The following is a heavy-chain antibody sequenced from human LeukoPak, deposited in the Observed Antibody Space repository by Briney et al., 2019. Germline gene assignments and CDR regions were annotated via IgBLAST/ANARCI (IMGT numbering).Heavy chain of an antibody. CDR2: IKQDGSEK. Sequence: QPGGSLRLSCAASGFTFSSYWMSWVRQAPGKGLEWVANIKQDGSEKYYVDSVKGRFTISRDNAKNSLDLQMNSLRAEDTAVYYCARDLRSSGYYAFDYWGQGTLVTVSS. CDR3: ARDLRSSGYYAFDY. D-gene: IGHD3-22*01. CDR1: GFTFSSYW. V-gene: IGHV3-7*01. J-gene: IGHJ4*02.